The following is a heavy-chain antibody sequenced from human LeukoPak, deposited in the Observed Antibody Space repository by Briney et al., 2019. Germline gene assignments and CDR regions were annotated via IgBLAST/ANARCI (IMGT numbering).Heavy chain of an antibody. V-gene: IGHV4-34*01. Sequence: SETLSLTCAVYGGSFSGYYWSWIRQPPGKGLEWIGEINHSGSTNYNPSLKSRVTISVDTSKNQFSLKLSSVTAADTAVYYCARDEYSSGWYWSSKGPPQYYYYMDVWGKGTTVTVSS. CDR1: GGSFSGYY. CDR3: ARDEYSSGWYWSSKGPPQYYYYMDV. J-gene: IGHJ6*03. CDR2: INHSGST. D-gene: IGHD6-19*01.